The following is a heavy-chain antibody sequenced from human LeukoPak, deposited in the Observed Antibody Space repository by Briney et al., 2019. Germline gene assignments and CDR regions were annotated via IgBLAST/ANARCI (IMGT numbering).Heavy chain of an antibody. CDR3: ARGQFVASDY. CDR2: INSSSGST. CDR1: GYTFTSHY. D-gene: IGHD3-10*01. J-gene: IGHJ4*02. V-gene: IGHV1-46*03. Sequence: ASVKVSCKASGYTFTSHYMHWVRQAPGQGLEWMGIINSSSGSTNYAQNLQGRVTMTRDTSTSTVYMELSSLRSEDTAVYYCARGQFVASDYWGQGTLVTVSS.